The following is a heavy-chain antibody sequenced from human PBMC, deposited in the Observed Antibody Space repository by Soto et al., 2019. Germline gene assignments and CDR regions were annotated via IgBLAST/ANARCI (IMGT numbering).Heavy chain of an antibody. CDR1: GFTVSNNY. D-gene: IGHD5-12*01. Sequence: EVQLVESGGGVVQPGGSLRLSCAASGFTVSNNYMTCVRQAPGKGLEWVSVIYRGGSTYYADPVRGRFTFSRDNSKNTLYLQMSGLRAEDTAVYYGGRARFGGLAAIFADCWGQGTLVTVSS. CDR2: IYRGGST. V-gene: IGHV3-66*01. CDR3: GRARFGGLAAIFADC. J-gene: IGHJ4*02.